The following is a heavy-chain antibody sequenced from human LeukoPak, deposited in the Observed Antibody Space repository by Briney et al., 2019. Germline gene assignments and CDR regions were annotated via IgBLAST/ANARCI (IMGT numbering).Heavy chain of an antibody. J-gene: IGHJ4*02. V-gene: IGHV4-30-2*01. CDR1: GGSISSGGYS. CDR3: ASLYSGYDRYFDY. D-gene: IGHD5-12*01. CDR2: IYHSGST. Sequence: SETLSLTCAVSGGSISSGGYSWSWIRQPPGKGLEWIGYIYHSGSTYYNPSLKSRVTISVDRSKNQFSLKLSSVTAADTAVYYCASLYSGYDRYFDYWGQGTLVTVSS.